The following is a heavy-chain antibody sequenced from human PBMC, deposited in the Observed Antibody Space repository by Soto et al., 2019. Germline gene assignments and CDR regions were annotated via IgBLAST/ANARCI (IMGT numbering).Heavy chain of an antibody. CDR2: IIPIFGTV. J-gene: IGHJ1*01. D-gene: IGHD3-22*01. CDR3: ATGGERDYYDHSGWR. V-gene: IGHV1-69*12. CDR1: GGTFSNYA. Sequence: QVQLVQSGAEVKKPGSSVKVSCKASGGTFSNYALDWVRQAPGQGLEWMGGIIPIFGTVRHAQNFQGGVTITADESTATAYMELSSLRYEDTAMYYCATGGERDYYDHSGWRWGHGTLITVSS.